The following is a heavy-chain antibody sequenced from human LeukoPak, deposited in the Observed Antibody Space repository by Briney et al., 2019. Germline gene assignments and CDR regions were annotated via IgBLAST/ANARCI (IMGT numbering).Heavy chain of an antibody. CDR3: ARMSDGDYAPYFDY. Sequence: SGPTLVKPTQTLTLTCTFSGFSLSTSGVGVGWIRQPPGKALEWLALIYWDDDKRYSPSLKSRLTITKDTSKNQVVLTMTNMDPVDTATYNCARMSDGDYAPYFDYWGQGTLVTVSS. CDR2: IYWDDDK. V-gene: IGHV2-5*02. D-gene: IGHD4-17*01. CDR1: GFSLSTSGVG. J-gene: IGHJ4*02.